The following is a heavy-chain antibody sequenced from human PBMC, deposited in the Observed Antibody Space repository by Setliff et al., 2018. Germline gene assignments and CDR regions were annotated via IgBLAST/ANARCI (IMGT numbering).Heavy chain of an antibody. Sequence: SETLSLTCAVYGGSFSGYYWSWIRQPPGKGLEWIGEINHSGSTNYNPSLKSRVTISVDTSKNQFSLKLSSVTGLRVEDTAMYYCAKDRVNDGVWDLDSRGQGILVTVSS. CDR2: INHSGST. CDR3: AKDRVNDGVWDLDS. CDR1: GGSFSGYY. J-gene: IGHJ4*02. V-gene: IGHV4-34*01. D-gene: IGHD2-8*01.